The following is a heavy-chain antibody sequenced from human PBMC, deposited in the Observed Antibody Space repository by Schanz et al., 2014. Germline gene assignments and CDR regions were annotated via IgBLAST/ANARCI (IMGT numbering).Heavy chain of an antibody. J-gene: IGHJ5*02. CDR1: GFMFTKYA. Sequence: DVQLVESGGGLAQPGGSLRLSCVASGFMFTKYAMNWVRQAPGKGLEWVSTISNGGGGYISYADFVKGRFTISRDNSNHTLYLQMNSLRADDTAVYYCAKELYSGSHYGWFDPWGQGTLVTVSS. D-gene: IGHD1-26*01. CDR3: AKELYSGSHYGWFDP. V-gene: IGHV3-23*04. CDR2: ISNGGGGYI.